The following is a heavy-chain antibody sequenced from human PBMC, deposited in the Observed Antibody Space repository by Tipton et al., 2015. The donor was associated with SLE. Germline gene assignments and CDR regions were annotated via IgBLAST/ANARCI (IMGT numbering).Heavy chain of an antibody. CDR1: GYTFTSYG. CDR3: ATHGSGSYFQGLDAFDI. CDR2: ISAYNGNT. D-gene: IGHD3-10*01. Sequence: QSGPEVKKPGASVKVSCKASGYTFTSYGISWVRQAPGQGLEWMGWISAYNGNTNYAQKLQGRVTMTTDTSTSTAYMELSSLRSEDTAMYYCATHGSGSYFQGLDAFDIWGQGTMVTVSS. J-gene: IGHJ3*02. V-gene: IGHV1-18*04.